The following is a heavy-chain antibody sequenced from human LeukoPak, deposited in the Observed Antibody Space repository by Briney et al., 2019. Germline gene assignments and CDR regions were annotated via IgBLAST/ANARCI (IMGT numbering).Heavy chain of an antibody. J-gene: IGHJ4*02. V-gene: IGHV3-21*04. CDR1: GFTFSSYS. CDR3: ARAGYSGYAMEGTFDY. Sequence: GGSLRLSCAASGFTFSSYSMNWVRQAPGKGLEWVSSISSSSSYIYYADSVKGRFTISRDNAKNSLYLQMNILRAEDTAVYYCARAGYSGYAMEGTFDYWGQGTLVTVSS. D-gene: IGHD5-12*01. CDR2: ISSSSSYI.